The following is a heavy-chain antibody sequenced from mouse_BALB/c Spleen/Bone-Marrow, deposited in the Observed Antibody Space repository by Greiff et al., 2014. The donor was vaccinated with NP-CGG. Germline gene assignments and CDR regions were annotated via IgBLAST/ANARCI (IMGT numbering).Heavy chain of an antibody. V-gene: IGHV1-9*01. CDR1: GYTFSSYW. D-gene: IGHD2-9*01. CDR2: ILPGSGST. CDR3: ARTYYAYAWFVY. Sequence: VQLQQSGAELMEPGASVKISCKATGYTFSSYWIEWVKQRPGHGLEWIGEILPGSGSTNYNEKFKGKATFTADTSSNTAYMQLSSLTSEDSAVYYCARTYYAYAWFVYWGQGTLVTVSA. J-gene: IGHJ3*01.